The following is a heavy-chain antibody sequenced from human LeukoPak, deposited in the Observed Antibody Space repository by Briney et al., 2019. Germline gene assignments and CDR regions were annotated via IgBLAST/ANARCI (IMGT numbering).Heavy chain of an antibody. D-gene: IGHD3-10*01. J-gene: IGHJ3*02. V-gene: IGHV1-2*04. Sequence: GASVKVSCKASGYTFTGFYMHWVRQAPGQGLEWMGWINPNSGDTNYAQKFQGWVTMTRDTSISTAYMELSRLKSDDTAVYYCARWGIGDLRNTFDIWGHGTMVTVSS. CDR2: INPNSGDT. CDR1: GYTFTGFY. CDR3: ARWGIGDLRNTFDI.